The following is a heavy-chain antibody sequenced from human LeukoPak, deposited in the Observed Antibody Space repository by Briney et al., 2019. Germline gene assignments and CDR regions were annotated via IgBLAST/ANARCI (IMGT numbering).Heavy chain of an antibody. D-gene: IGHD4-17*01. Sequence: SETLSLTCAVYGGSFSGYYWSWIRQPPGKGLEWIGEINHSGSTNYNPSLKSRVTISVDTSKNQFSLRLSSVTAADTALYYCARGLPKHDYGDYGGTWFDPWGQGALVTVSS. CDR1: GGSFSGYY. J-gene: IGHJ5*02. V-gene: IGHV4-34*01. CDR3: ARGLPKHDYGDYGGTWFDP. CDR2: INHSGST.